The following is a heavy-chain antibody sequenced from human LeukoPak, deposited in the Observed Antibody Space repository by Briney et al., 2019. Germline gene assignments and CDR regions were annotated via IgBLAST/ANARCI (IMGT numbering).Heavy chain of an antibody. J-gene: IGHJ4*02. CDR3: TRGAYYYDSSGYYPPQGFDY. CDR1: GFTFGDYA. V-gene: IGHV3-49*04. CDR2: IRRKAYGCTT. Sequence: GGSLRLSCTASGFTFGDYAMSWVRQAPGKGLEWVGFIRRKAYGCTTEYAASVKGRFTISRDDSKSIAYLQMNSLKTEDTAVYYCTRGAYYYDSSGYYPPQGFDYWGQGTLVTVSS. D-gene: IGHD3-22*01.